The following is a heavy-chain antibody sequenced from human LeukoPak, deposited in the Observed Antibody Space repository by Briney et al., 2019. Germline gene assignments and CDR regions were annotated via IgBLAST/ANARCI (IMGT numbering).Heavy chain of an antibody. CDR3: AKVPIFGVVITYYYFDY. CDR2: ISSSSSYI. Sequence: GGSLRLSCAASGFTFSSYSMNWVRQAPGKGLEWVSSISSSSSYIYYADSVKGRFTISRDNSKNTLYLQMNSLRAEDTAVYYCAKVPIFGVVITYYYFDYWGQGTLVTVSS. V-gene: IGHV3-21*04. D-gene: IGHD3-3*01. CDR1: GFTFSSYS. J-gene: IGHJ4*02.